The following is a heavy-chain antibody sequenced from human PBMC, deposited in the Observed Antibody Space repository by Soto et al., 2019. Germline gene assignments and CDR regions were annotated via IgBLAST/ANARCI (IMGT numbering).Heavy chain of an antibody. CDR1: GFTFDRHA. CDR2: ISFDGANK. J-gene: IGHJ4*02. V-gene: IGHV3-30*03. Sequence: QVRLVESGGGVAQPGRSLTLSCAASGFTFDRHAMHWLRQPPGKGLEWLAAISFDGANKYYPESVWGRYTVSRDNSANTLSLEMTSLTADDTALYYCARGGAVGTSDSFFDFWGQGALVTVSS. D-gene: IGHD6-19*01. CDR3: ARGGAVGTSDSFFDF.